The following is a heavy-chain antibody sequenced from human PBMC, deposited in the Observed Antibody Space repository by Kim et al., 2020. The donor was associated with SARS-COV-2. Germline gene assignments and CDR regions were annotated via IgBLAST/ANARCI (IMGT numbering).Heavy chain of an antibody. CDR2: INHSGST. Sequence: SETLSLTCAVYGGSFSGYYWRWIRQPPGKGLEWIGEINHSGSTNYTRSLKGRVTISVDTSKNQFSLKLSSVTAADTAVYYCARAFKRVGGVTTGNAVDIWGQGEMVTVSS. D-gene: IGHD3-16*01. V-gene: IGHV4-34*01. CDR1: GGSFSGYY. J-gene: IGHJ3*02. CDR3: ARAFKRVGGVTTGNAVDI.